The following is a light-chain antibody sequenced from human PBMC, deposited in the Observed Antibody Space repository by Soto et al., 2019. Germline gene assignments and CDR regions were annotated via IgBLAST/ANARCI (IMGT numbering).Light chain of an antibody. Sequence: QSVLTQPASVSGSPGQSITISCAGTMRDVGAYNLVSWYQQHPGKAPKLIIYEVSYRPSGISNRFSGSKSGNTASLTISGLQAEDEADYYCSSYTSSTNYVFGTGTKLTVL. V-gene: IGLV2-14*01. CDR2: EVS. CDR3: SSYTSSTNYV. CDR1: MRDVGAYNL. J-gene: IGLJ1*01.